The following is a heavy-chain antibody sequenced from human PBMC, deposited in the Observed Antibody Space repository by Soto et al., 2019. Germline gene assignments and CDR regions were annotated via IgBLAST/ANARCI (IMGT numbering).Heavy chain of an antibody. J-gene: IGHJ4*02. V-gene: IGHV3-15*07. CDR3: CTGGYFLDY. CDR2: ITSKGDGETT. Sequence: EEQLVESGGGLVKSGGSLRLSCATSGFVFSNAWMNWVRQAPGKGLEWVGGITSKGDGETTDDAAPVKGRFTISRDDSKNTVYLQMNRLKSEDTAVYYWCTGGYFLDYWGQGTLVPVSS. CDR1: GFVFSNAW. D-gene: IGHD3-22*01.